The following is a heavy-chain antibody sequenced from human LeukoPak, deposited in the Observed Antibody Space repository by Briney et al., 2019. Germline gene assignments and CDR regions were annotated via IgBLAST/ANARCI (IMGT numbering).Heavy chain of an antibody. D-gene: IGHD3-9*01. CDR1: GVSISSSSYY. V-gene: IGHV4-39*01. CDR2: IYYSGST. J-gene: IGHJ4*02. Sequence: SETLSLTCTVSGVSISSSSYYWGWIRQPPGKGLEWIGSIYYSGSTYYNPSLKSRVTISVDTSKNQFSLKLSSVTAADTAVYYCARIRYFDWSCPYYFDYWGQGTLVTVSS. CDR3: ARIRYFDWSCPYYFDY.